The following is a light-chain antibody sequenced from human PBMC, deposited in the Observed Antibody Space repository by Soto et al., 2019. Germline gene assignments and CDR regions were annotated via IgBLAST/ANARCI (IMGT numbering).Light chain of an antibody. V-gene: IGLV2-14*03. CDR1: RSDVGAYHF. J-gene: IGLJ1*01. Sequence: QSALTQPASVSGSHGQSITISCTGTRSDVGAYHFVSWYQQHPGKAPKLIIYEVNTRASGISHRFSGSKSGNTASLTISGLQAEYDADYYGSSYTTSRTLYVFGTGTKLTVL. CDR2: EVN. CDR3: SSYTTSRTLYV.